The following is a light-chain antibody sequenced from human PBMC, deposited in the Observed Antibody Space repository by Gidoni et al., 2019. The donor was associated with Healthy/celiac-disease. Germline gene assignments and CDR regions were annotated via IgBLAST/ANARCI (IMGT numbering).Light chain of an antibody. J-gene: IGLJ3*02. CDR2: KDS. V-gene: IGLV3-25*03. CDR1: ALPKQY. CDR3: QSADSSGTWV. Sequence: SYELPQPPSVSVSPGQTARITCSGDALPKQYAYWYQQKPGQAPVLVIYKDSERPSGIPERFSGSSSGTTVTLTISGGQAEDEADYYCQSADSSGTWVFGGGTKLTVL.